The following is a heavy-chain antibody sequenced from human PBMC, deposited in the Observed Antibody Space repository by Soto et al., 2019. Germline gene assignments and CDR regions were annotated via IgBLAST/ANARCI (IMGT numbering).Heavy chain of an antibody. CDR3: ARDWVAGAALFTLSY. CDR2: ISSSSSYI. CDR1: GFTFSSYS. V-gene: IGHV3-21*01. D-gene: IGHD6-13*01. J-gene: IGHJ1*01. Sequence: PGGSLRLSCAASGFTFSSYSMNWVRQAPGKGLEWVSSISSSSSYIYYADSVKGRFTISRDNAKNSLYLQMNSLRADDTALYYCARDWVAGAALFTLSYWGKGSPVTVSS.